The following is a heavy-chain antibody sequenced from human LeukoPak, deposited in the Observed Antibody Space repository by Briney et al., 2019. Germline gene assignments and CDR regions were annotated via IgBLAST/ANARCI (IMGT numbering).Heavy chain of an antibody. CDR1: GGSFSGYY. Sequence: PSETLSLTCAVHGGSFSGYYWSWIRQPPGKGLEWIGEINHSGSTNYNPSLKSRVTISVDTSKNQFSLKLSSVTAADTAVYYCARGRVPAASLHYYFDYWGQGTLVTVSS. D-gene: IGHD2-2*01. J-gene: IGHJ4*02. CDR3: ARGRVPAASLHYYFDY. CDR2: INHSGST. V-gene: IGHV4-34*01.